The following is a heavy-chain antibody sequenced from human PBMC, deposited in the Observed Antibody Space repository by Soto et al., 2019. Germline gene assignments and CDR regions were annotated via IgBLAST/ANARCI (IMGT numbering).Heavy chain of an antibody. Sequence: QVQLVQSGAEVKKPGSSVKVSCKASGGTFSSYTISWVRQAPGQGLEWMGRIIPILGIANYAQKFQGRVTITADKATSIAYMELSSLRSEDTAVYYCARADIVVVPAAMSDRDYYYYYYMDVWGKGTTVTVSS. V-gene: IGHV1-69*02. J-gene: IGHJ6*03. CDR2: IIPILGIA. D-gene: IGHD2-2*01. CDR1: GGTFSSYT. CDR3: ARADIVVVPAAMSDRDYYYYYYMDV.